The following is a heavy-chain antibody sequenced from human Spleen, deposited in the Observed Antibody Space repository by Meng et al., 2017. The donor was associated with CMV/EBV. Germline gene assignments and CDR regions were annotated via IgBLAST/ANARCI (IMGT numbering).Heavy chain of an antibody. V-gene: IGHV4-34*01. Sequence: QLQQGGAGLLKPSETLSLTCAVYGGYLSGYYWSWIRQPPGKGLEWIGEINHSGSTNYNPSLKSRVTMSVDTSKNQFSLKLSSVTAADTAVYYCARQSGIVGATLDYWGQGTLVTVSS. D-gene: IGHD1-26*01. CDR3: ARQSGIVGATLDY. J-gene: IGHJ4*02. CDR2: INHSGST. CDR1: GGYLSGYY.